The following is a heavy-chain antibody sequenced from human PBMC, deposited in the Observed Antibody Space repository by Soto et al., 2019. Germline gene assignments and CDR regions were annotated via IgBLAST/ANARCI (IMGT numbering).Heavy chain of an antibody. CDR1: GFTFSSYG. CDR2: IWYDGSNK. J-gene: IGHJ4*02. Sequence: GGSLRLSCAASGFTFSSYGMHWVRQAPGKGLEWVAVIWYDGSNKYYADSVKGRFTISRDNSKNTLYLQMNSLRAEDTAVYYCARGSDHGSGSYSDYWGQGTLATVSS. V-gene: IGHV3-33*01. CDR3: ARGSDHGSGSYSDY. D-gene: IGHD3-10*01.